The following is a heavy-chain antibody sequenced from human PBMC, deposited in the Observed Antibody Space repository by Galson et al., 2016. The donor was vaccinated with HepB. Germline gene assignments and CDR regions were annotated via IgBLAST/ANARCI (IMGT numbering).Heavy chain of an antibody. CDR2: ISSSSSYI. CDR3: ARGDIVGAIFDY. Sequence: SLRLSCAASGFTFSSYSMNWVRQAPGKGLEWVSSISSSSSYIYYADSVKGRFIISRDNAKNSLYLQMNSLRAEDTAVYYCARGDIVGAIFDYWCQGTLVTVSS. V-gene: IGHV3-21*01. D-gene: IGHD1-26*01. CDR1: GFTFSSYS. J-gene: IGHJ4*02.